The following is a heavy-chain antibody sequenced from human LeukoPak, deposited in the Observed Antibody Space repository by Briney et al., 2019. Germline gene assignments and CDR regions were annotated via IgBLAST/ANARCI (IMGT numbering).Heavy chain of an antibody. Sequence: SETLSLTCTVSGGSISSGGYYWSWIRQPPGKGLEWIGYIYYSGSTNYNPSLKSRVTISVDTSKNQFSLKLSSVTAADTAVYYCARHGGINNEGWEEVGYWGQGTLVTVSS. V-gene: IGHV4-61*08. CDR3: ARHGGINNEGWEEVGY. D-gene: IGHD1-26*01. CDR2: IYYSGST. CDR1: GGSISSGGYY. J-gene: IGHJ4*02.